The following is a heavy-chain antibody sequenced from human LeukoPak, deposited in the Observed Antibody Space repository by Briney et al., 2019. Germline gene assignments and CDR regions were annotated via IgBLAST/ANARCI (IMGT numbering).Heavy chain of an antibody. CDR3: AKDRVPYYYDSSASY. Sequence: PGGSLRLSCAASGFTFSSYGMHWVRQAPGKGLEWVAVIWYDGSNKYYADSVKGRFTISRDNSKNTLYLQMNSLRAEDTAVYYCAKDRVPYYYDSSASYWGQGTLVTVSS. CDR2: IWYDGSNK. J-gene: IGHJ4*02. CDR1: GFTFSSYG. D-gene: IGHD3-22*01. V-gene: IGHV3-30*02.